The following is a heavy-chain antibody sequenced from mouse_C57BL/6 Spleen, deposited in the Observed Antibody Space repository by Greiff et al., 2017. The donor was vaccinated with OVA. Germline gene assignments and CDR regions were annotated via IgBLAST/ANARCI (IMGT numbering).Heavy chain of an antibody. CDR1: GYTFTDYE. CDR2: IDPETGGT. J-gene: IGHJ1*03. D-gene: IGHD2-4*01. Sequence: QVQLQQSGAELVRPGASVTLSCKASGYTFTDYEMHWVKQTPVHGLEWIGAIDPETGGTAYNQKFKGKAILTADKSSSTAYMELRSLTSEDSAVYYCTRGGLRRFWYFDVWGTGTTVTVSS. V-gene: IGHV1-15*01. CDR3: TRGGLRRFWYFDV.